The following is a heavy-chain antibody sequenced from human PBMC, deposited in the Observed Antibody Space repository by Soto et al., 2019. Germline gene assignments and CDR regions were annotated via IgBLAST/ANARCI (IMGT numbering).Heavy chain of an antibody. J-gene: IGHJ5*02. CDR3: ARGRPKWELLRGWFDP. Sequence: EVQLVESGGGLVQPGGSLRLSCAASGFTFSSYWMHWVRQAPGRGLVWVSRINSDGSSTSYADSVKGRFTISRDNAKNTLYLQMNSLRAEDTAVYYCARGRPKWELLRGWFDPWGQGTLVTVSS. CDR2: INSDGSST. V-gene: IGHV3-74*01. D-gene: IGHD1-26*01. CDR1: GFTFSSYW.